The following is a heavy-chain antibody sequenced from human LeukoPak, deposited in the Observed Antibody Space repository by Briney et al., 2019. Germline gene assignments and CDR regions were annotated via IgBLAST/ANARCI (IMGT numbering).Heavy chain of an antibody. CDR3: AREERRVAGNWFDP. J-gene: IGHJ5*02. V-gene: IGHV3-7*01. CDR1: GLTFSRYW. CDR2: IKEDGSEK. Sequence: PGGSLRLSCAAAGLTFSRYWMSWVRQATGKGLECVAKIKEDGSEKHYVDSVKGRFTISRDNAKNSLYLQMNSLRAEDTAVYYCAREERRVAGNWFDPWGQGILVTVSS.